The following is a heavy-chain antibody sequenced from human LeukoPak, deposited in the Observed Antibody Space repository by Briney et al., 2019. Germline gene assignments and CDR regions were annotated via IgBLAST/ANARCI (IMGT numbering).Heavy chain of an antibody. D-gene: IGHD3-22*01. J-gene: IGHJ4*02. CDR3: AKDDGYDSSGYYEEPLGY. CDR2: ISGSGDTT. Sequence: GGSLRLSCAASGFTFSSYAMSWVRQAPGKGLEWVSSISGSGDTTYYADSVKGRFTISRDNSKNTLYLQMNSLRAEDTAVCYCAKDDGYDSSGYYEEPLGYWGQGTLVTVSS. CDR1: GFTFSSYA. V-gene: IGHV3-23*01.